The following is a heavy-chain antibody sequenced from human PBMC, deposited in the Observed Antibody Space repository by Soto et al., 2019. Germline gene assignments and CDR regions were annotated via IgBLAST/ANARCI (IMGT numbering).Heavy chain of an antibody. CDR3: ARGSSGWYSHWYFDL. CDR1: GFTVSSNY. Sequence: EVQLVESGGGLVQPGGSLRLSCAASGFTVSSNYMSWVRQAPGKGLEWVSVLYSDGGTYYADSAKGRFTISRHNSKTTLYLQMNSLRAEDTAMYYCARGSSGWYSHWYFDLWGRGTLVTVSS. CDR2: LYSDGGT. D-gene: IGHD6-19*01. J-gene: IGHJ2*01. V-gene: IGHV3-53*04.